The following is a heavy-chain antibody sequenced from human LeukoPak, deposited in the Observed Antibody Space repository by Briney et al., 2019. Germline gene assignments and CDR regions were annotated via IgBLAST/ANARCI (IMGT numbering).Heavy chain of an antibody. V-gene: IGHV3-21*04. CDR1: GFTFSSYS. CDR3: AKGRGWLQFFDY. D-gene: IGHD5-24*01. J-gene: IGHJ4*02. Sequence: GGSLRLSCAASGFTFSSYSMNWVRQAPGKGLEWVSSITRSNYIYYADSVKGRFTISRDNSKNTLYLQMNSLRAEDTAVYYCAKGRGWLQFFDYWGQGTLVTVSS. CDR2: ITRSNYI.